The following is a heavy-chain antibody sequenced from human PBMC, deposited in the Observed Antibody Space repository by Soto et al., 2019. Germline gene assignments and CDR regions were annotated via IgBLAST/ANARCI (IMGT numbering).Heavy chain of an antibody. J-gene: IGHJ4*02. V-gene: IGHV4-34*01. D-gene: IGHD2-2*01. CDR1: GGSFSGYY. CDR3: ARAQKASTRFDY. CDR2: INHSGST. Sequence: SETLSLTCAVHGGSFSGYYWSWIRQPPGKGLEWIGEINHSGSTNYNPSLKSRVTISVDTSKNQFSLKLSSVTAADTAVYYCARAQKASTRFDYWGQGTLVTVSS.